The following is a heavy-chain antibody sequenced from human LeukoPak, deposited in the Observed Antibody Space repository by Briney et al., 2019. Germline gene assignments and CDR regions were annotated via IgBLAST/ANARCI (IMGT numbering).Heavy chain of an antibody. J-gene: IGHJ4*02. CDR3: ARRPLQLWSFFN. D-gene: IGHD5-18*01. CDR2: IYYSGST. V-gene: IGHV4-39*01. Sequence: PSETLSLTCTVSGGSISSSSYYWGWIRQPPGKGLEWIGSIYYSGSTYYIPSLKSRVTISVDTPKNQFSLKLSSVTAADTAVYYCARRPLQLWSFFNWGQGTLVTVSS. CDR1: GGSISSSSYY.